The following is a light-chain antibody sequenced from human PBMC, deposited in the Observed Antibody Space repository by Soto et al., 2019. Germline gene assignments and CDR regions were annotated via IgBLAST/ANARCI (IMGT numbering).Light chain of an antibody. J-gene: IGLJ2*01. CDR2: NNH. V-gene: IGLV1-40*01. CDR1: SSNIGAGYD. Sequence: QSVLTQPPSVPGAPGQSVTISCTGTSSNIGAGYDIHWYQQPPGTAPKLVIYNNHNRPSGVPDRFSGSKSGTSGSLAITGLQAEDEADYFCQSYDGTLTGVIFGGGTKLTVL. CDR3: QSYDGTLTGVI.